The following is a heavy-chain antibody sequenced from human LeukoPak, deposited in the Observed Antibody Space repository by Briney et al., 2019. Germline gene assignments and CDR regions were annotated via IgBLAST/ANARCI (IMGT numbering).Heavy chain of an antibody. CDR3: AKVSYSYALGYFDY. J-gene: IGHJ4*02. CDR1: GFTFDDYA. D-gene: IGHD5-18*01. Sequence: PGRSPRLSCAASGFTFDDYAMHWVRQAPGKGLEWVAVISYDGSNKYYADSVKGRFTISRDNSKNTLYLQMNSLRAEDTAVYYCAKVSYSYALGYFDYWGQGTLVTVSS. CDR2: ISYDGSNK. V-gene: IGHV3-30*18.